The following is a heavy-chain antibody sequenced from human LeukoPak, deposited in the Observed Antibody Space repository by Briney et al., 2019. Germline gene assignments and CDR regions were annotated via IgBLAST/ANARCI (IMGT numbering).Heavy chain of an antibody. D-gene: IGHD3-3*01. Sequence: GGSLRLSCAASGFTFSSYAMSWVRQAPGKGLEWVSYISGSSTYIYYGDSVKGRFTISRDNAKNSLYLQMNSLRAEDTAVYYCVRESDFWSGPGIGRPLDVWGNGTTVTVSS. V-gene: IGHV3-21*01. CDR2: ISGSSTYI. CDR3: VRESDFWSGPGIGRPLDV. CDR1: GFTFSSYA. J-gene: IGHJ6*04.